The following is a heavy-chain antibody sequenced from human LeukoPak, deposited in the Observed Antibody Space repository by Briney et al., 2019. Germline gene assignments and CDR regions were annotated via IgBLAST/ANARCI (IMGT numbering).Heavy chain of an antibody. CDR2: ISPYNGNT. J-gene: IGHJ4*02. V-gene: IGHV1-18*01. CDR3: AITSARGTYRFLDY. D-gene: IGHD3-16*02. Sequence: ASVKVSCKASGYTFTNYAITWVRQAPGQGLEWMGWISPYNGNTNFAQNLQGRVTMTTDTATSTAYMELRDLRSDDTAMYYCAITSARGTYRFLDYWGREPWSPSPQ. CDR1: GYTFTNYA.